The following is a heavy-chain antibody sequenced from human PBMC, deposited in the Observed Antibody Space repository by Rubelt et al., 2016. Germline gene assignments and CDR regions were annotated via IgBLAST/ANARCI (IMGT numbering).Heavy chain of an antibody. J-gene: IGHJ3*02. CDR1: GFTFSNYA. CDR2: IDGGGGST. V-gene: IGHV3-23*01. CDR3: ARETWELFNKQTDAFDI. Sequence: EVQVLASGGGLVQPGWSLRLSCAASGFTFSNYAMSWVRQAPGKGLEWVSTIDGGGGSTYYAESVKGRLTISRDNAKNTLDLQMNSLRAEDTAVYYCARETWELFNKQTDAFDIWGQGTMVTVSS. D-gene: IGHD1-26*01.